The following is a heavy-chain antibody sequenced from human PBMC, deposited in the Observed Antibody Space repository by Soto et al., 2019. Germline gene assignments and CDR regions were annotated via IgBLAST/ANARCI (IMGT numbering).Heavy chain of an antibody. J-gene: IGHJ4*02. Sequence: PRGAQIISCSPCGFTCSSDAMSSVRQAPGKSLEWVSAISGSGGSTYYADSVKGRFTISRDNSKNTLYLKMNSLRAEDTAVYYCAKDQSITMVRGVIGLFGYWGQGTLVTVSS. D-gene: IGHD3-10*01. CDR1: GFTCSSDA. CDR3: AKDQSITMVRGVIGLFGY. V-gene: IGHV3-23*01. CDR2: ISGSGGST.